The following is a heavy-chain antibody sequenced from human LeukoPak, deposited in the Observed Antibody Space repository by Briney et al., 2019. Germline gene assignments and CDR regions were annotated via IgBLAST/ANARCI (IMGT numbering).Heavy chain of an antibody. V-gene: IGHV3-23*01. Sequence: GGSLRLSCAASGFTFSSFAMTWVRQAPGKGLEWVSVVSYRSGSDTFYADSVKGRFTISRDNSKNTLYLQMNSLTAEDTAVYYCAKGLGSTGTTRAFDYWGQGTLVTVSS. D-gene: IGHD1-1*01. CDR2: VSYRSGSDT. J-gene: IGHJ4*02. CDR3: AKGLGSTGTTRAFDY. CDR1: GFTFSSFA.